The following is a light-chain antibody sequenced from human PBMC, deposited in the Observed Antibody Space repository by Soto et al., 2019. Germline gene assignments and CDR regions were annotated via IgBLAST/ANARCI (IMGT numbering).Light chain of an antibody. J-gene: IGLJ2*01. Sequence: QSVLTQPASVSGSPGQSITISCTGTSSDVGNYNLFSWYQQYPGKAPKVMIYEVSNRPSGVTNRFSGSKSGNTASLTISGLQAEDEADYYCSSYTNNSDVVFGGGTKVTVL. CDR3: SSYTNNSDVV. CDR1: SSDVGNYNL. V-gene: IGLV2-14*01. CDR2: EVS.